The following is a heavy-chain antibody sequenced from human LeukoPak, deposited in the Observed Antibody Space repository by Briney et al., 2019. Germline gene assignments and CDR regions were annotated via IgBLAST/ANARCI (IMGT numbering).Heavy chain of an antibody. J-gene: IGHJ4*02. CDR3: ARNGTALDAYFDF. D-gene: IGHD1-1*01. V-gene: IGHV3-20*04. CDR2: INWNGVST. Sequence: RSGGSVRLSCAASGFTFDDYAMSWARQAPGKGLEWVSAINWNGVSTGYADSVKGRFIISRDNAKNSLYLQMNSLRAEDTALYYCARNGTALDAYFDFWGQGSLVPVSS. CDR1: GFTFDDYA.